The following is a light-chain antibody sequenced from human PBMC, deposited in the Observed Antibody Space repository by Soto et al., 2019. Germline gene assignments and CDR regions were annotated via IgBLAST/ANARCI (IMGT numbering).Light chain of an antibody. J-gene: IGKJ2*01. CDR3: QQRSNWPRYT. CDR2: DAS. CDR1: QTVSSY. Sequence: EIVLTQSPVTLSLSPGERATLSCRASQTVSSYLAWYQQKPGQAPRLLIYDASNRATGIPARFSGRGSGTDFTLTISSLEPEDFAVYYCQQRSNWPRYTFGQGTKLEIK. V-gene: IGKV3-11*01.